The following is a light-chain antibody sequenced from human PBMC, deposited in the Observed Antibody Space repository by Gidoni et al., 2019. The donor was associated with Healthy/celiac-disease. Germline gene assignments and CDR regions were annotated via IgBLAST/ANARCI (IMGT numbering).Light chain of an antibody. J-gene: IGLJ3*02. CDR3: SSYTSSSTRV. CDR2: EVS. Sequence: QSALTQPASVSRSPGQSITISCTGTSSDVGGYNYVSWDQQHPGKAPKLKIYEVSNRPSGVSNRFSGSKSGNTASLTISGLQAEDEADYYCSSYTSSSTRVFGGGTKLTVL. CDR1: SSDVGGYNY. V-gene: IGLV2-14*01.